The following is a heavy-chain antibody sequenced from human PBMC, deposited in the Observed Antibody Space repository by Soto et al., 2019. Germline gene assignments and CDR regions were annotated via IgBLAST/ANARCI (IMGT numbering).Heavy chain of an antibody. CDR2: IYTSGST. D-gene: IGHD3-22*01. Sequence: SETLSLTCTVSGGSISSYYWSWIRQPAGKGLEWIGRIYTSGSTNYNPSLKSRVTMSVDTSKNQFSLKLSSVTAADTAVYYCAREYRENSSGYYYVYYFDYWGQGTLVTV. J-gene: IGHJ4*02. CDR1: GGSISSYY. V-gene: IGHV4-4*07. CDR3: AREYRENSSGYYYVYYFDY.